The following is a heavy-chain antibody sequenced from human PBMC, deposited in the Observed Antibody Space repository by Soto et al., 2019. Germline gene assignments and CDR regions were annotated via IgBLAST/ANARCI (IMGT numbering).Heavy chain of an antibody. V-gene: IGHV1-46*01. Sequence: QVQLSQFGAEVKKPGASVKVSCKASGYSFTNFHIHWVRQAPGQGLEWMGMIDPSGGITRDAQRLQGRITMTRDASSSTVDMELRSLRSEDTAVYYCAREVIGHDNYETIGYYFDHWGQGTLVTVSS. CDR1: GYSFTNFH. CDR3: AREVIGHDNYETIGYYFDH. J-gene: IGHJ4*02. CDR2: IDPSGGIT. D-gene: IGHD3-22*01.